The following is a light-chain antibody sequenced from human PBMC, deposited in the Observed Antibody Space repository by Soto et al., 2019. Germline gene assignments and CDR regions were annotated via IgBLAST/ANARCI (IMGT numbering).Light chain of an antibody. CDR3: QQRKKWPPLT. Sequence: EIVLTQSPGTLSLSPGERATLSCRASQSVSSSYLAWYQQKPGQAPRLLIYGASSRATGIPDRFSGSGSGTDFTLTISRLEPEDFAVYYCQQRKKWPPLTFGGGTKVDIK. CDR2: GAS. J-gene: IGKJ4*01. V-gene: IGKV3D-20*02. CDR1: QSVSSSY.